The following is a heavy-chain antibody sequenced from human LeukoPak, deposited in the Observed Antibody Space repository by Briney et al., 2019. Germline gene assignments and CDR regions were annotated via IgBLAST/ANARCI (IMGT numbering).Heavy chain of an antibody. CDR1: GDSVSNNSAA. V-gene: IGHV6-1*01. CDR3: AITKTGDTAMVYFDY. Sequence: SQTLSLTCAISGDSVSNNSAAWNWIRQSPSRGLEWLGKPYYRSKWYNDYAVSMKSRITINPDTSKNQCSLQLNSVTPEDTAVYYCAITKTGDTAMVYFDYWGQGTLVTVSS. CDR2: PYYRSKWYN. J-gene: IGHJ4*02. D-gene: IGHD5-18*01.